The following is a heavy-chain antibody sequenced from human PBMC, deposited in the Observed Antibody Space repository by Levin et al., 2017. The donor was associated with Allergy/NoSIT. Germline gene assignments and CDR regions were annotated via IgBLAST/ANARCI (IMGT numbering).Heavy chain of an antibody. D-gene: IGHD6-19*01. CDR1: GFTFSSYG. CDR3: ANPSEKQWLVLGDY. Sequence: GESLKISCAASGFTFSSYGMHWVRQAPGKGLEWVAVISYDGSNKYYADSVKGRFSISRDNSKNTLYLQMNSLRAEDTAVYYCANPSEKQWLVLGDYWGQGTLVTVSS. J-gene: IGHJ4*02. V-gene: IGHV3-30*18. CDR2: ISYDGSNK.